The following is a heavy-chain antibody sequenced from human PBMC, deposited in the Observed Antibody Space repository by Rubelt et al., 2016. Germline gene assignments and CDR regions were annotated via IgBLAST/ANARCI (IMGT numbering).Heavy chain of an antibody. CDR2: ISAYNGNK. CDR1: GYTFTSYG. CDR3: ARDRTWLVPGLDAFDI. V-gene: IGHV1-18*01. J-gene: IGHJ3*02. D-gene: IGHD6-19*01. Sequence: VQLVQSGAEVKKPGASVKVSCKASGYTFTSYGISWVRQAPGQGLEWMGWISAYNGNKNYAQKLTGRVPMTTDTSTRKAYMELRSLRSDDTAVDYCARDRTWLVPGLDAFDIWGQGTMVTVSS.